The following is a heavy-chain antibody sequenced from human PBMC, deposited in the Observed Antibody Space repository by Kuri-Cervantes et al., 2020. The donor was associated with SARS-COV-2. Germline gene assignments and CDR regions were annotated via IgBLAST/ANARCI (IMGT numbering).Heavy chain of an antibody. CDR1: GFTFSSYS. Sequence: GESLKISCAASGFTFSSYSMNWVRQAPGKGLEWVGFIRSKAYGGTTEYAASVKGRFTISRDDSKSIAYLQMNSLKTEDTAVYYCTRPDIVVEGYFDYWGQGTLVTVSS. D-gene: IGHD2-15*01. V-gene: IGHV3-49*04. J-gene: IGHJ4*02. CDR2: IRSKAYGGTT. CDR3: TRPDIVVEGYFDY.